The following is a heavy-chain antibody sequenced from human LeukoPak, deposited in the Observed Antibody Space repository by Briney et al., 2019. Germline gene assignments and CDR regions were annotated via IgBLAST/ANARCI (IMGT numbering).Heavy chain of an antibody. Sequence: GGSQRLSCAASEFTFSSHHMHWIRQSPGKWLGWVADIWNDGSNQFHGGFVKGRFPISRDNFKDTLYLQMNSLTAEDTAFYFWARDWEFRALRSPSYYFDHWGQGALVTVSS. J-gene: IGHJ4*02. CDR1: EFTFSSHH. D-gene: IGHD3-10*01. CDR3: ARDWEFRALRSPSYYFDH. V-gene: IGHV3-30*04. CDR2: IWNDGSNQ.